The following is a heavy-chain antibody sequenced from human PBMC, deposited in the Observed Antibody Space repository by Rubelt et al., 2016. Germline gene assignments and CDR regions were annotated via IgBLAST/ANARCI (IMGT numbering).Heavy chain of an antibody. J-gene: IGHJ4*02. D-gene: IGHD4-17*01. CDR3: ARDSNDYGDYGDY. CDR2: INHSGST. Sequence: GEINHSGSTNYNPSLKSRVTISVDTSKNQFSLKLSSVTAADTAVYYCARDSNDYGDYGDYWGQGTLVTVSS. V-gene: IGHV4-34*01.